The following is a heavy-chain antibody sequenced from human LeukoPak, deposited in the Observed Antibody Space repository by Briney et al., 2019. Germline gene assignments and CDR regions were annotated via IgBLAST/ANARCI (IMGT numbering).Heavy chain of an antibody. CDR3: ARGGQSSSWRDWFDP. CDR1: GYSISSGYY. CDR2: IYHSGST. V-gene: IGHV4-38-2*01. J-gene: IGHJ5*02. D-gene: IGHD6-13*01. Sequence: SETLSLTCAVSGYSISSGYYWGWIRQPPGKGLEWIGSIYHSGSTYYNPSLKSRVTMSVDTSKNQFSLKLSSVTAADTAVYYCARGGQSSSWRDWFDPWGQGTLVTVSS.